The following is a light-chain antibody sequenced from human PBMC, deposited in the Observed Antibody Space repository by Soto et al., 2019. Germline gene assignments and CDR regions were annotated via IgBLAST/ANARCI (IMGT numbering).Light chain of an antibody. V-gene: IGKV3D-20*02. Sequence: EIVLTQSPGTLSLSPGERATLSCRASQSVSSSYLAWYQQKPGQGPSLLIYGASIRATGNPDRFSGSGSGTDFTLTISSLEAEDFAGYYCQQRSNWPPLTFGGGTKVDI. CDR3: QQRSNWPPLT. CDR1: QSVSSSY. CDR2: GAS. J-gene: IGKJ4*01.